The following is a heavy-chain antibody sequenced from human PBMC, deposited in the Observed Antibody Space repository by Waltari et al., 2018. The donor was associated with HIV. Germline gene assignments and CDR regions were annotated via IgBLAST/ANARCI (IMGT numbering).Heavy chain of an antibody. J-gene: IGHJ3*01. D-gene: IGHD2-21*02. CDR2: ISGSGSTI. CDR3: ARDGHHGVTKRGNAFVL. Sequence: EVQLVESGGGAVQPGGSLRLSCVASRFTFINYDMIWVRQAQGKGLGWISYISGSGSTIYYSDSVKGRFTICRDNAKNSLYLRMNYLTAEYTAIYYCARDGHHGVTKRGNAFVLWGQGTMVTVSP. CDR1: RFTFINYD. V-gene: IGHV3-48*03.